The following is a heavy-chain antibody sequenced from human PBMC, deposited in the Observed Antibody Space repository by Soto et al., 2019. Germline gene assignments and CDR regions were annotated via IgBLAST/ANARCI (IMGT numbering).Heavy chain of an antibody. CDR2: IYHSGDT. D-gene: IGHD1-1*01. CDR3: ARAPGNERLDY. V-gene: IGHV4-31*03. CDR1: GAYVNTGGYY. Sequence: QVQLQESGPGLVKPSQTLSLTCTVSGAYVNTGGYYWSWVRQYPGKGLEWIGYIYHSGDTYYNPSLKSRRTISVDTSKNHFSLSLSSVTVADTAVYDCARAPGNERLDYWGQGTLVIVSS. J-gene: IGHJ4*02.